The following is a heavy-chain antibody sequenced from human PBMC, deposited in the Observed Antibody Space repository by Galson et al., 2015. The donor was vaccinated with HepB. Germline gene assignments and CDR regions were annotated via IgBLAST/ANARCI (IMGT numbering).Heavy chain of an antibody. V-gene: IGHV3-43*01. CDR2: ISWDGGST. J-gene: IGHJ6*02. CDR1: GFTFDDYT. Sequence: SLRLSCAASGFTFDDYTMHWVRQAPGKGLEWVSLISWDGGSTYYADSVKGRFTISRDNSKNSLYLQMNSLRTEDTALYYCAKDLRGGDSGMDVWGQGTTVTVSS. CDR3: AKDLRGGDSGMDV. D-gene: IGHD2-21*01.